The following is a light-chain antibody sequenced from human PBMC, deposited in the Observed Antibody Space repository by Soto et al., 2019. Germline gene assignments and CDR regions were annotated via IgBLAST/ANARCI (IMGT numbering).Light chain of an antibody. CDR1: SSDVGDYNY. CDR2: DVS. J-gene: IGLJ2*01. CDR3: SSYTSSSTLV. V-gene: IGLV2-14*01. Sequence: QSALTQPASVSGSPGQSITISCTGTSSDVGDYNYVSWYQQYPGKAPKLMIYDVSNRPSGVSNRFSGSKSGNTASLTISELQAEDEADYYCSSYTSSSTLVFGGGTKVTVL.